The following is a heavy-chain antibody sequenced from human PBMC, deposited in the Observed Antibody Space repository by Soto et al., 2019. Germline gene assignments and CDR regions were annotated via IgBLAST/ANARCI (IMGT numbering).Heavy chain of an antibody. V-gene: IGHV3-23*01. CDR2: ISGSGGST. CDR1: GFTFSSYA. J-gene: IGHJ4*02. CDR3: AKVFGELWYDY. D-gene: IGHD3-10*02. Sequence: EVQLLESGGGLVQPGGSLRLSCAASGFTFSSYAMSWVRQAPGKGLEWVSAISGSGGSTYYADSVKGRFTSSRDNCKNTLYLEMNSLRAEDTGVYDFAKVFGELWYDYWGQGTLVTVSS.